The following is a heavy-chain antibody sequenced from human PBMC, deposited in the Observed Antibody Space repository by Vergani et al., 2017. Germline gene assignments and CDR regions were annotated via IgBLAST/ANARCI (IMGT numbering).Heavy chain of an antibody. J-gene: IGHJ3*02. Sequence: EVQLVESGGALVQPGGSLRLSCAASGFTFSSYWMTWVRQAPGKGLEWVANIKQDGSVKYYVDSVKGRFTISRDNAKNSLYLQMNSLRAEDTAVYYCARRAAAGTGAFDIWGQGTMVTVSS. CDR2: IKQDGSVK. D-gene: IGHD6-13*01. CDR1: GFTFSSYW. V-gene: IGHV3-7*01. CDR3: ARRAAAGTGAFDI.